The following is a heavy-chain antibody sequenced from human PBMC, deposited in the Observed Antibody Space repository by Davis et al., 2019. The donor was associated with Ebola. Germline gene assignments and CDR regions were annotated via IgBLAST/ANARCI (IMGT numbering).Heavy chain of an antibody. CDR1: GFTFSSYE. V-gene: IGHV3-48*03. CDR2: ISSSGSTI. D-gene: IGHD2-15*01. Sequence: GESLKISCAASGFTFSSYEMNWVRQAPGKGLEWVSYISSSGSTIYYADSVKGRFTISRDNAKNSLYLQMNSLRAEDTAVYYCARRLRYCSGGSCYRNHYYYGMDVWGQGTTVTVSS. J-gene: IGHJ6*02. CDR3: ARRLRYCSGGSCYRNHYYYGMDV.